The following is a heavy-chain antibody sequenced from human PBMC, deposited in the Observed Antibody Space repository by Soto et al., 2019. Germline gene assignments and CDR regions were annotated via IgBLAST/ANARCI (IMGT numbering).Heavy chain of an antibody. CDR2: IYSGGST. CDR1: GFTVSSNY. Sequence: EVQLVESGGGLVQPGGSLRLSCAASGFTVSSNYMSWVRQAPGKGLEWVSVIYSGGSTYYADSVKGRFTISRDNSKNTLYLQMNSLRAEDTAVYYCATTLYGSGTYYSSYPPLYWDQGTLVTVSS. V-gene: IGHV3-66*01. J-gene: IGHJ4*02. CDR3: ATTLYGSGTYYSSYPPLY. D-gene: IGHD3-10*01.